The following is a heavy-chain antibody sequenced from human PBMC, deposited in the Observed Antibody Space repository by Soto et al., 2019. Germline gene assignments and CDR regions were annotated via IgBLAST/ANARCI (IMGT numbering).Heavy chain of an antibody. CDR3: ARAFRVFLEWSRYGMDV. CDR2: IIPIFGTA. CDR1: GGTFSSYA. J-gene: IGHJ6*02. D-gene: IGHD3-3*01. Sequence: SVKVSCKAAGGTFSSYAISWVRQDPGQGLEWMGGIIPIFGTANYAQKFQGRVTITADESTSTAYMELSSLRSEDTAVYYCARAFRVFLEWSRYGMDVWGQGTTVTVSS. V-gene: IGHV1-69*13.